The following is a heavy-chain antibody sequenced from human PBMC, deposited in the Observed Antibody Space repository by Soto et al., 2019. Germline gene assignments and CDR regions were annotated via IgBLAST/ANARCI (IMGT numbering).Heavy chain of an antibody. CDR2: ISAYNGNT. D-gene: IGHD3-10*01. CDR1: GGTFSSYA. Sequence: QVQLVQSGAEVKKPGSSVKVSCKASGGTFSSYAISWVRQAPGQGLEWMGGISAYNGNTNYAQKLQGRVTMTTDTSTSTAYMELRSLRADDTAVYYCARDRPFVVRGDNYYYGMDVWGQGTTVTVSS. J-gene: IGHJ6*02. CDR3: ARDRPFVVRGDNYYYGMDV. V-gene: IGHV1-18*01.